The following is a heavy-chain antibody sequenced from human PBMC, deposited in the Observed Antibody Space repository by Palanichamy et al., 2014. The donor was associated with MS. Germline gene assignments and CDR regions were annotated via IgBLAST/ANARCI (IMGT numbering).Heavy chain of an antibody. D-gene: IGHD6-19*01. CDR1: GFTFSSYA. CDR3: VKDISGWYEKGRLDP. Sequence: EVQLVESGGGLVQPGGSLRLSCSASGFTFSSYAMHWVRQTPGKGLEYVSGISSNGGTTYYVDSVKGRFTISRDNSKNTLYLQMSSLRAEDTAVYYCVKDISGWYEKGRLDPWGQGTLVTVSS. J-gene: IGHJ5*02. CDR2: ISSNGGTT. V-gene: IGHV3-64D*06.